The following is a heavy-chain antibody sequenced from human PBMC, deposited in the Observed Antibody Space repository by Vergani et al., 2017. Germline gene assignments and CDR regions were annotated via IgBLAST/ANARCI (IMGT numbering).Heavy chain of an antibody. CDR2: IYTSGST. CDR3: AREMVSGWYEGGAFDI. J-gene: IGHJ3*02. V-gene: IGHV4-4*07. CDR1: GGSISSYY. Sequence: QVQLQESGPGLVKPSETLSLTCTVSGGSISSYYWSWIRQPAGKGLEWIGRIYTSGSTNYNPSLKSRVTMSVDTSKNQLSLKLSSVTAADTAVYYCAREMVSGWYEGGAFDIWGQGTMVTVSS. D-gene: IGHD6-19*01.